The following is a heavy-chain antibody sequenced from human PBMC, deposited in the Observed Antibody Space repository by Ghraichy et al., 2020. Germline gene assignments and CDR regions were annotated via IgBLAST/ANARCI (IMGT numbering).Heavy chain of an antibody. J-gene: IGHJ4*02. CDR1: GYTFTSYD. Sequence: ASVKVSCKASGYTFTSYDINWVRQATGQGLEWMGWMNPNSGKTGYAQKFQGRVTMTRNTSISTAYMELSSLRSEDTAVYYCARGRGVVATIANLLGYWGQGTLVTVSS. V-gene: IGHV1-8*01. D-gene: IGHD5-12*01. CDR3: ARGRGVVATIANLLGY. CDR2: MNPNSGKT.